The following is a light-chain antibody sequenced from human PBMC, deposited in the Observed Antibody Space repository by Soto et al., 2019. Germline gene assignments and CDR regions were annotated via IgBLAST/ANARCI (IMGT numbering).Light chain of an antibody. Sequence: EIVLTQSPATLSLSPGERGTLSCRASQTIRTSLAWYQHKPGQAPRLLIFDASRRPTSSPARFSGSGSGTDFTLTISSLEPEDFAVYYCQQRGSSLIFGGGTKLEI. J-gene: IGKJ4*01. V-gene: IGKV3-11*01. CDR3: QQRGSSLI. CDR1: QTIRTS. CDR2: DAS.